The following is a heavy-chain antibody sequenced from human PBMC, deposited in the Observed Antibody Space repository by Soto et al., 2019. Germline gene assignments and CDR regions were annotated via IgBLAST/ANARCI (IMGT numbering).Heavy chain of an antibody. J-gene: IGHJ6*02. CDR1: GGSFSGYY. CDR2: INHSGST. D-gene: IGHD1-26*01. Sequence: SETLSLTCAVYGGSFSGYYWSWIRQPPGKGLEWIGEINHSGSTNYNPSLESRVTISVDTSKNQFSLKLSSVTAADTAVYYCARGGRYSGSYYYYYYGMDVWGQGTTVTVSS. V-gene: IGHV4-34*01. CDR3: ARGGRYSGSYYYYYYGMDV.